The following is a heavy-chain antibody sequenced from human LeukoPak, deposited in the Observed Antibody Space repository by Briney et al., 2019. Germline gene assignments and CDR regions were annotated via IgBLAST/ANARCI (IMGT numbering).Heavy chain of an antibody. V-gene: IGHV3-21*01. CDR2: ISSSSSYI. CDR3: ARGNSFDY. Sequence: PGGSLRLSCAASGFTFSSYSMNWVRQAPGKGLEWVSSISSSSSYIYYADSVKGRFTISRDNAKNSLYLHMNSLRADDTAVYYCARGNSFDYWGQGTLVTVSS. CDR1: GFTFSSYS. D-gene: IGHD1-1*01. J-gene: IGHJ4*02.